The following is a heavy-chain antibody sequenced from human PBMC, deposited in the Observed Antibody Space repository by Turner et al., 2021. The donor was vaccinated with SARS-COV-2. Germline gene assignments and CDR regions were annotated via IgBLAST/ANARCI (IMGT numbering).Heavy chain of an antibody. CDR2: IYTSGST. D-gene: IGHD4-17*01. CDR1: GGSISSYY. J-gene: IGHJ6*02. CDR3: AREWWESTTMTMAAYYYGMDV. V-gene: IGHV4-4*07. Sequence: QVQLQESGPGLVKPSETLSLTCTVSGGSISSYYWSWIRQPAGKGLEWIGRIYTSGSTNYNPSLKSRVTMSVDTSKNQFSLKLNSVTAADTAVYYCAREWWESTTMTMAAYYYGMDVWGQGTTVTVSS.